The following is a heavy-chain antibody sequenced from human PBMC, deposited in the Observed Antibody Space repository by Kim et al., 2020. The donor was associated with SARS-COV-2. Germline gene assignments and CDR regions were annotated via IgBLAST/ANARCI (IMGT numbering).Heavy chain of an antibody. CDR1: GYTFTSYG. Sequence: ASVKVSCKASGYTFTSYGISWVRQAPGQGLEWMGWISAYNGNTNYAQKLQGRVTMTTDTSTSTAYMELRSLRSDDTAVYYCARGRPYYDSSGYWVYWGQGTLVTVSS. J-gene: IGHJ4*02. CDR2: ISAYNGNT. D-gene: IGHD3-22*01. CDR3: ARGRPYYDSSGYWVY. V-gene: IGHV1-18*01.